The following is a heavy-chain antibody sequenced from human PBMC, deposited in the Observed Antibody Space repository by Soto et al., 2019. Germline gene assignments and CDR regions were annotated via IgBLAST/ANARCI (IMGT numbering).Heavy chain of an antibody. CDR1: GGTFSSYA. J-gene: IGHJ4*02. CDR2: IIPIFGTA. D-gene: IGHD3-9*01. Sequence: ASVKVSCKASGGTFSSYAISWVRQAPGQGLEWMGGIIPIFGTANYAQKFQGRVTITADESTSTAYMELSSLRSEDTAVYYCATTQATHYDILTGLFDYWGQGTLVTVSS. CDR3: ATTQATHYDILTGLFDY. V-gene: IGHV1-69*13.